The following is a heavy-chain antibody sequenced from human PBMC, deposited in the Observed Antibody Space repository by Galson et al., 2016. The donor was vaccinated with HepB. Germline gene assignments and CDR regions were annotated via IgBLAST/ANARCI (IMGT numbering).Heavy chain of an antibody. CDR3: ARDGPYPGEPYYYGMDV. V-gene: IGHV3-30*04. CDR1: GFTFSSYA. J-gene: IGHJ6*02. D-gene: IGHD4-17*01. Sequence: SLRLSCAASGFTFSSYAMHWVRQAPGKGLEWVAVISYDGSNEYYADSVKGRFTISRDNSKNTLYLQMNSLRGEDTALYYCARDGPYPGEPYYYGMDVWGQGTTVTVSS. CDR2: ISYDGSNE.